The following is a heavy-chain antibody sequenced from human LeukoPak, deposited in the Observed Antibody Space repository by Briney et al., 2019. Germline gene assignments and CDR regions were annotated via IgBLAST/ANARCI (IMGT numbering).Heavy chain of an antibody. CDR2: IKQDGSEK. D-gene: IGHD1-1*01. Sequence: GGSLRLSCAASGFTFGSYWMSWVRQAPGKGLEWVANIKQDGSEKYYVDSVKGRFTISRDNAKNSLYLQMNSLRAEDTAVYYCASAPVPNDDYWGQGTLVTVSS. CDR1: GFTFGSYW. J-gene: IGHJ4*02. V-gene: IGHV3-7*01. CDR3: ASAPVPNDDY.